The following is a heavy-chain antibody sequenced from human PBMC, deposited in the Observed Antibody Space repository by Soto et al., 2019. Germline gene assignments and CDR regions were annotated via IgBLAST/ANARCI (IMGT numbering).Heavy chain of an antibody. CDR1: GYTFTSYG. D-gene: IGHD2-8*01. Sequence: ASVKVSCKASGYTFTSYGISWVRQAPGQGLEWMGWISAYNGNTNYAQKLQGRVTMTTDTSTSTAYMELRSLRSDDTAVYYCARDHKDIVIMVFCIPPPPDYYCYGMDVWGQGTTVTVSS. V-gene: IGHV1-18*01. CDR2: ISAYNGNT. J-gene: IGHJ6*02. CDR3: ARDHKDIVIMVFCIPPPPDYYCYGMDV.